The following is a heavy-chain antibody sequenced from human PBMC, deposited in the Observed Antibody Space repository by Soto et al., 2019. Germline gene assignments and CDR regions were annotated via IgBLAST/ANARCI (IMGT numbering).Heavy chain of an antibody. Sequence: EVQLVESGGGLVQPGGSLRLSCVASGFTVGSYWMTWVRQAPGKALEWVANIKEDGSETYYVDSVKGRFTISRDNAKNSLFLQMNSLRAEDTAVYYCAREGQWLVLDYYYYYFLDVWVKGATVTVSS. CDR2: IKEDGSET. V-gene: IGHV3-7*01. CDR3: AREGQWLVLDYYYYYFLDV. CDR1: GFTVGSYW. J-gene: IGHJ6*03. D-gene: IGHD6-19*01.